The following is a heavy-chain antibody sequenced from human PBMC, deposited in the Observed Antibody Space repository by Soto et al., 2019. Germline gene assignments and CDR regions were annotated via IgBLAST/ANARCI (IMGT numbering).Heavy chain of an antibody. V-gene: IGHV4-34*01. CDR1: GGSFSGYY. D-gene: IGHD3-10*01. CDR2: INHSGST. J-gene: IGHJ5*02. Sequence: SETLSLTCAVYGGSFSGYYWSWIRQPPGKGLEWIGEINHSGSTNYNPSLKSRVTISVDTSKNQFSLKLSSVTAADTAVYYCARGRLLWFGELLAHNWFDPWGQGTLVTVSS. CDR3: ARGRLLWFGELLAHNWFDP.